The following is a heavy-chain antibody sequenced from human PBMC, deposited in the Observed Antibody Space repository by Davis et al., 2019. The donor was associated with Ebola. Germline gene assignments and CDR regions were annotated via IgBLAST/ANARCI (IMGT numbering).Heavy chain of an antibody. CDR1: GFTFGNYW. V-gene: IGHV3-7*01. CDR3: ARDLKQVATIFGVGYYYYGMDV. D-gene: IGHD3-3*01. J-gene: IGHJ6*02. CDR2: IKQDGSEK. Sequence: GESLKISCVASGFTFGNYWMSWVRQAPGKGWEWVANIKQDGSEKYYVDSVKGRFTISRDNAKNSLYLQMNSLRAEDTAVYYCARDLKQVATIFGVGYYYYGMDVWGQGTTVTVSS.